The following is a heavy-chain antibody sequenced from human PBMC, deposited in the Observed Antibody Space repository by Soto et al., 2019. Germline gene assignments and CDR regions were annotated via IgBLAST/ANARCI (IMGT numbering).Heavy chain of an antibody. CDR2: IYYSGST. V-gene: IGHV4-59*01. J-gene: IGHJ4*02. Sequence: SETLSLTCTVSGGSISSYYWSWIRQPPGKGLEWIGYIYYSGSTNYNPSLKSRVTISVDTSKNQFSLKLSSVTAADTAVYYCASFSVDTAMVFDYWGQGTLVTVSS. D-gene: IGHD5-18*01. CDR3: ASFSVDTAMVFDY. CDR1: GGSISSYY.